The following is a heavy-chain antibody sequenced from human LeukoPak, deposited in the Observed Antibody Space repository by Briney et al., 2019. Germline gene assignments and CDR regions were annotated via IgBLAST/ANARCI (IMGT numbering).Heavy chain of an antibody. CDR3: ARQYCASTGCWRYFDY. CDR1: GGSISRSDYY. V-gene: IGHV4-30-4*01. D-gene: IGHD2-2*01. J-gene: IGHJ4*02. CDR2: IYYTGST. Sequence: SQTLSLTCTVSGGSISRSDYYWTWIRQPPGKGLEWIGYIYYTGSTYYNPSLKSRVTISVDTSKNQFSLKLSAVTAADTAVYYCARQYCASTGCWRYFDYWGQGTLVTVSS.